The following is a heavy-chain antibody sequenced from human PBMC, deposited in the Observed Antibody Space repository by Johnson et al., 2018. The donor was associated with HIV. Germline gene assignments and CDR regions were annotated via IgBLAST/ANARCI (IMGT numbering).Heavy chain of an antibody. CDR2: ISYDGSNK. CDR1: GFTVSSNY. CDR3: ARAPEVRGVDAFDI. V-gene: IGHV3-30*03. Sequence: QVQLVESGGGLVQPGGSLRLSCAASGFTVSSNYMSWVRQAPGKGLEWVAVISYDGSNKYYADSVKGRFTISRDNSKNPLTLQMNILRAEDTAVYYCARAPEVRGVDAFDIWGQGTMVTVSS. D-gene: IGHD3-10*01. J-gene: IGHJ3*02.